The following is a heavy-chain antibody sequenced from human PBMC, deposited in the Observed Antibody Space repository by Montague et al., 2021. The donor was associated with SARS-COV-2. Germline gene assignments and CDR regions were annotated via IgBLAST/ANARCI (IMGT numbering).Heavy chain of an antibody. CDR2: IYLTGKN. V-gene: IGHV4-39*02. CDR1: GDSISRCHYF. D-gene: IGHD1/OR15-1a*01. CDR3: ARWGLNNALDI. J-gene: IGHJ3*02. Sequence: SETLSLTCSVSGDSISRCHYFWARIRQPPGLGLEWNGSIYLTGKNYYYPYLQSRVTISIDTYKNHFSLRLSSVTAADSAVFYCARWGLNNALDIWGLGTMITISS.